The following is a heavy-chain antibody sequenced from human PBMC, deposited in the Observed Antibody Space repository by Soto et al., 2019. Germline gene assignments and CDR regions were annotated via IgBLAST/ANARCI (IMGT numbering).Heavy chain of an antibody. Sequence: QVQLVQSGAEVKKPGASVKVSCKASGYTFTGYYMHWVRQAPGQGLEWMGWINPNSGGTNYAQKCQGWVTMTGDTSISTAYMELSRLRSDDTAVYYCARVAAAGTALFDYWGQGTLVTVSS. CDR2: INPNSGGT. D-gene: IGHD6-13*01. CDR3: ARVAAAGTALFDY. J-gene: IGHJ4*02. V-gene: IGHV1-2*04. CDR1: GYTFTGYY.